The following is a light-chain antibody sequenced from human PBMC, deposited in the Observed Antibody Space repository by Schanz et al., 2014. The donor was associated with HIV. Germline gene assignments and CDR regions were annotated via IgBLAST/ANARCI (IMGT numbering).Light chain of an antibody. J-gene: IGKJ4*01. CDR3: QYFGNSGGT. Sequence: EIVLTQSPGSLSLSPGGRATLSCGASQRLSSSYLAWYQQKRDQPPRLVIYATSTRAAGIPDRFSGTGSGTDFTLTISSLEPEDFAVYYCQYFGNSGGTFGGWTKVEIK. V-gene: IGKV3-20*01. CDR2: ATS. CDR1: QRLSSSY.